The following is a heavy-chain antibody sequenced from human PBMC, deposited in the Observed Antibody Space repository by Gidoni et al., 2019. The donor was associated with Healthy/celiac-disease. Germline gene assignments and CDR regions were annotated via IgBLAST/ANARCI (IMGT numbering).Heavy chain of an antibody. CDR1: GFTFSKAW. Sequence: EVQLVESGGGLVKPGGSLRLSCAASGFTFSKAWMSWVRQDPGKGLEWVGRIKSKTDGGTTDYAAPVKGRFTISRDDSKNTLYLQMNSLKTEDTAVYYCTTEYYYDSSGYYGMNFDYWGQGTLVTVSS. CDR3: TTEYYYDSSGYYGMNFDY. CDR2: IKSKTDGGTT. V-gene: IGHV3-15*01. J-gene: IGHJ4*02. D-gene: IGHD3-22*01.